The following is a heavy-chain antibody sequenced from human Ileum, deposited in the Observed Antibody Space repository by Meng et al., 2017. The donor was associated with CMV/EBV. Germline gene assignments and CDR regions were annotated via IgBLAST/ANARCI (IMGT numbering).Heavy chain of an antibody. CDR3: GRAGARGVPVDM. V-gene: IGHV4-4*07. CDR1: GDDISGYH. J-gene: IGHJ4*02. Sequence: QLQRQWPGPGLVYPSVTRSLTGIVSGDDISGYHWTGIRKPAGKGLEWIGRLRTSGTTDHNPSLKSRVTLSIDTSKNQFSLKLNSVTAADTAVYYCGRAGARGVPVDMWGQGTLVTVSS. CDR2: LRTSGTT. D-gene: IGHD3-10*01.